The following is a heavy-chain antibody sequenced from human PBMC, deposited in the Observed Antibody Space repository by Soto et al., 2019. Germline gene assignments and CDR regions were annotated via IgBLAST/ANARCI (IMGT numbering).Heavy chain of an antibody. J-gene: IGHJ6*02. CDR2: ISGSGATT. V-gene: IGHV3-48*03. Sequence: GGSLRLSCAASGFTFTTYEMNWVRLAPGKGLEWLSYISGSGATTYYGDSVKGRFTISRDNGKNSLYLQMNSLRAEDTAAYFCAGRDGHSRRKPPYYYYYYGFNVWGQGTTVTVSS. CDR3: AGRDGHSRRKPPYYYYYYGFNV. CDR1: GFTFTTYE. D-gene: IGHD4-4*01.